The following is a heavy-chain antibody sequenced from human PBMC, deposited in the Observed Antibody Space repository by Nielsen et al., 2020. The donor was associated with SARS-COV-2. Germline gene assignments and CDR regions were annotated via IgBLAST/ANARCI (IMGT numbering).Heavy chain of an antibody. CDR1: GFIFSNYR. V-gene: IGHV3-74*03. J-gene: IGHJ3*01. CDR3: ARGQALVP. CDR2: INPDESKT. Sequence: ESLKISCAASGFIFSNYRMHWVRQAPGQGLVWVSHINPDESKTTYADFVKGRFTISRDNAKDTLYLQMDSLRAEDTAVYYCARGQALVPWGQGTMVTVSS.